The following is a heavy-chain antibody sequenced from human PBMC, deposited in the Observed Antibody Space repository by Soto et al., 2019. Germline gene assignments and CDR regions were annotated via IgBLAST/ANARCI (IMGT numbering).Heavy chain of an antibody. Sequence: QVRLVQSGAEVKKPGASVKVSCKASGYSITAHFLHWVRQAPGEGLERMGWINPKSGDTDYAQKFQDRVTMRRDTYINTAYMQLRRLTSGGTALYFCATDDGQYFGSVWGQGPLVTVSS. CDR1: GYSITAHF. V-gene: IGHV1-2*02. D-gene: IGHD3-10*01. CDR3: ATDDGQYFGSV. CDR2: INPKSGDT. J-gene: IGHJ1*01.